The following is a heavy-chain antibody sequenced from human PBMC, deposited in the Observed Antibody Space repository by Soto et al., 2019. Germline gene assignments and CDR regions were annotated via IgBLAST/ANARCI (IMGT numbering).Heavy chain of an antibody. CDR3: AKDRSGIHSWDFDY. Sequence: QVQLVESGGGVVQPGRSLRLSCAASGFTFSSYGMHWVRQAPGKGLEWVAVISYDGSNKYYADSVKGRFTISRDNSKNTLYLQMNSLRAEDTAVYYCAKDRSGIHSWDFDYWGQGTLVTVSS. V-gene: IGHV3-30*18. CDR2: ISYDGSNK. CDR1: GFTFSSYG. J-gene: IGHJ4*02. D-gene: IGHD1-26*01.